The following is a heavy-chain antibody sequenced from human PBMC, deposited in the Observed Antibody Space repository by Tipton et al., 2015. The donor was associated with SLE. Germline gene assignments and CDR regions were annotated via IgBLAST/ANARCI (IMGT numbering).Heavy chain of an antibody. CDR3: AKYSSSSDY. CDR1: GGSISSSSYY. Sequence: LRLSCTVSGGSISSSSYYWGWIRQPPGKGLEWIGSIYYSGSTYYNPSLKSRVTISVDTSKNQFSLKLSSVTAADTAVHYCAKYSSSSDYWGQGTLVTVSS. D-gene: IGHD6-6*01. J-gene: IGHJ4*02. CDR2: IYYSGST. V-gene: IGHV4-39*07.